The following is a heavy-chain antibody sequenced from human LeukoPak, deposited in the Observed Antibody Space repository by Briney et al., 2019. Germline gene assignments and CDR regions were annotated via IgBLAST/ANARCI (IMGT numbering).Heavy chain of an antibody. Sequence: PGGSLRLSCAASGFTFSSFGMSWVRQAPGKGLEWVSAISSTGGTAYYADSVKGRFTISRDNAKNSLYLQMNSLRAEDTAVYYCARNYYYYYMDVWGKGTTVTISS. V-gene: IGHV3-21*01. CDR1: GFTFSSFG. CDR3: ARNYYYYYMDV. CDR2: ISSTGGTA. J-gene: IGHJ6*03.